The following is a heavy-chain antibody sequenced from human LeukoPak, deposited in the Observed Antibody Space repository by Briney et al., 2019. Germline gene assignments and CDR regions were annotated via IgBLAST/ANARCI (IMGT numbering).Heavy chain of an antibody. CDR2: INPHNGDT. CDR3: ATVRDIVVGGGPYYFDY. D-gene: IGHD2-15*01. V-gene: IGHV1-2*02. J-gene: IGHJ4*02. Sequence: GVSVNVSCKASGYTFIDYYLHWVRQAPGQGLEWMGWINPHNGDTNYAQKFQGRVTMTRDTSITTAYMELSRLKSDDTAVYYCATVRDIVVGGGPYYFDYWGQGTLVTVSS. CDR1: GYTFIDYY.